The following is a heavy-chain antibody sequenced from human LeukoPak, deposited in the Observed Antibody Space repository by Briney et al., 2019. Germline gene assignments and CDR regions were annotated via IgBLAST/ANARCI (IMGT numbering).Heavy chain of an antibody. D-gene: IGHD2-2*01. V-gene: IGHV3-23*01. CDR3: AKAGAVCSSTSCYANY. J-gene: IGHJ4*02. CDR1: GFTFSNYA. Sequence: PGGSLRLSCAASGFTFSNYAMTWVRQAPGKGLEWVSAISGSGRDTYYTDSVKGRFTISRDNPKNTLYLQMHSLRAEDTAVYYCAKAGAVCSSTSCYANYWGQGTLVTVSS. CDR2: ISGSGRDT.